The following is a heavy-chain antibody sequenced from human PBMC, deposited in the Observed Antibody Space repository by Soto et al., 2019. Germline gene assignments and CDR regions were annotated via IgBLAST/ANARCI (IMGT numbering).Heavy chain of an antibody. CDR3: AKAGMGY. J-gene: IGHJ4*02. CDR2: ISYDGSNK. V-gene: IGHV3-30*18. D-gene: IGHD2-8*01. Sequence: GGSLRLSCAASGFTFSSYGMHWVRQAPGKGLEWVAVISYDGSNKYYADSVEGRFTISRDNSKNTLYLQMNSLRAEDTAVYYCAKAGMGYWGQGTLVTVSS. CDR1: GFTFSSYG.